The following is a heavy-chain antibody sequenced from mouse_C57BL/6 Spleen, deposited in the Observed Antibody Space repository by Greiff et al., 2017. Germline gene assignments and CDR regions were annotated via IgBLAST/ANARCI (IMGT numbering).Heavy chain of an antibody. CDR1: GYTFTSYW. J-gene: IGHJ1*03. V-gene: IGHV1-52*01. Sequence: VQLQQPGAELVRPGSSVKLSCKASGYTFTSYWMHWVKQRPIQGLEWIGNIDPSDSETHYNQKFKDKATLTVDKSSSTAYIQLSSLTSEDSAVYYCARGYGSSYYWYFDVWGTGTTVTVSS. D-gene: IGHD1-1*01. CDR3: ARGYGSSYYWYFDV. CDR2: IDPSDSET.